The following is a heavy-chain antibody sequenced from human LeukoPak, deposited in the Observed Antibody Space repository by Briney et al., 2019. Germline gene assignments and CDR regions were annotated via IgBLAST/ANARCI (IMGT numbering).Heavy chain of an antibody. D-gene: IGHD3-3*01. Sequence: ASVKVSCKASGGTFSSYAISWVRQAPGQGLEWMGGIIPIFGTANYAQKFQGRVTITADESTSTAYLELSSLRSEDTAVYCCASLRITIFGVASSTPYYYYYMDVWGKGTTVTVSS. V-gene: IGHV1-69*13. CDR3: ASLRITIFGVASSTPYYYYYMDV. J-gene: IGHJ6*03. CDR1: GGTFSSYA. CDR2: IIPIFGTA.